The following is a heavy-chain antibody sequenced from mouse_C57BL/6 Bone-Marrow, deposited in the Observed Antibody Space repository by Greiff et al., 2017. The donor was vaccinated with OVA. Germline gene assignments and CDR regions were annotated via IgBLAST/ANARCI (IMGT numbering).Heavy chain of an antibody. CDR1: GFTFSDYG. J-gene: IGHJ1*03. CDR3: ARRNGNYAWYFDV. CDR2: ISNLAYSI. V-gene: IGHV5-15*01. Sequence: EVQRVESGGGLVQPGGSLKLSCAASGFTFSDYGMAWVRQAPRKGPEWVAFISNLAYSIYYADTVTGRFTISRENAKNTLYLEMSSLRSEDTAMYYCARRNGNYAWYFDVWGTGTTVTVSS. D-gene: IGHD2-1*01.